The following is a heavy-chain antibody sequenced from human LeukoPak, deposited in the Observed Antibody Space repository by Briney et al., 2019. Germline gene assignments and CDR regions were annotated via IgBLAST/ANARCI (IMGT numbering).Heavy chain of an antibody. CDR1: GFTFSNYW. J-gene: IGHJ4*02. Sequence: GGSLRLSCAVSGFTFSNYWMSWVRQAPGKGLEWVANIKEDGSEKYYVDSVKGRVTISRDNAKNSLYFQMNSLRAEDTAVYYCARSGSSGWYFDYWSQGTLVTVSS. V-gene: IGHV3-7*03. D-gene: IGHD6-19*01. CDR2: IKEDGSEK. CDR3: ARSGSSGWYFDY.